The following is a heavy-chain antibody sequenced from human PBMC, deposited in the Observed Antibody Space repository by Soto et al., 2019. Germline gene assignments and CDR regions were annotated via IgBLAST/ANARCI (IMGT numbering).Heavy chain of an antibody. CDR3: ARVRPGPVLESYYFDY. CDR1: GGSVSSGSYY. D-gene: IGHD1-1*01. V-gene: IGHV4-61*01. CDR2: IYYSGST. J-gene: IGHJ4*02. Sequence: PSETLSLTCTVSGGSVSSGSYYWSWIRQPPGKGLEWIGYIYYSGSTNYNPSLKSRVTISVDTSKNQFSLKLSSVTAADTAVYYCARVRPGPVLESYYFDYWGQGTLVTVSS.